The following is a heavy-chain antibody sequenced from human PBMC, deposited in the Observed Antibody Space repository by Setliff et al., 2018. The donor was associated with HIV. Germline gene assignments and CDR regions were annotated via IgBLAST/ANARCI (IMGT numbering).Heavy chain of an antibody. Sequence: PSETLSLTCAVYGRAFTGYFWSWIRQPPGKGLEWIGYMYYSGSTNYNPSLKSRVTISVDTSKNQFSLNLTSVTAADTAVYYCARAPYYDFWSGSHAFDVWGQGTMVTVSS. V-gene: IGHV4-59*08. J-gene: IGHJ3*01. CDR3: ARAPYYDFWSGSHAFDV. CDR2: MYYSGST. D-gene: IGHD3-3*01. CDR1: GRAFTGYF.